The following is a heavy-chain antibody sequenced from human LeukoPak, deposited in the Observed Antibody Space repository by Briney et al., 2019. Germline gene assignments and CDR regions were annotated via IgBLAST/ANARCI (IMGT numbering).Heavy chain of an antibody. D-gene: IGHD5-24*01. CDR3: ARGDGYNPETYYYYYMDV. Sequence: GGSLRLSCAASGFTFSDYYMSWIRQAPGKGLEWVSYISSSGSFIYYADSVKGRFTISRDNAKNSLYLHMNSLRAEDTAVYYCARGDGYNPETYYYYYMDVWGKGTTVTVSS. J-gene: IGHJ6*03. CDR1: GFTFSDYY. V-gene: IGHV3-11*04. CDR2: ISSSGSFI.